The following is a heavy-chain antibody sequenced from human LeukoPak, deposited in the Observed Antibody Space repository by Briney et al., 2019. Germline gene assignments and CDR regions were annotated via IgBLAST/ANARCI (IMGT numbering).Heavy chain of an antibody. V-gene: IGHV4-59*01. D-gene: IGHD3-10*01. J-gene: IGHJ4*02. Sequence: SETLSLTCTVSGGSISSYYWSWIRQPPGKGLEWIGYIYYSGSTNYNPSLKSRVTISVDTSKNQFSLKLSSVTAADTAVYYCAREGQPYGSGSCIFDYWGQGTLVTVSS. CDR3: AREGQPYGSGSCIFDY. CDR1: GGSISSYY. CDR2: IYYSGST.